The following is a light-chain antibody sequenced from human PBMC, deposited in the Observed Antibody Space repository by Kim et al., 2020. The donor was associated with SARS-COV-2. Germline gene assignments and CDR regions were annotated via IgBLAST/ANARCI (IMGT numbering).Light chain of an antibody. CDR1: QSVSSSY. CDR3: QQYGSSLIT. J-gene: IGKJ5*01. V-gene: IGKV3-20*01. Sequence: EIVLTQSPGTLSLSPGERATLSCRASQSVSSSYLAWYQQKPGKAPRRLIYGASSRATGIPDRFSGSGSGTDFTLTISRLEPEDFAVYYCQQYGSSLITFGQGTRLEIK. CDR2: GAS.